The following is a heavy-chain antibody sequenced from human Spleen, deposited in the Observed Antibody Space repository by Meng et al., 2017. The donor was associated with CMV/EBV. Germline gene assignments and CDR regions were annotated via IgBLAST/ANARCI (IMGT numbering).Heavy chain of an antibody. CDR3: ARITVSGGGVDM. D-gene: IGHD3-10*02. Sequence: SETLSLTCTVSGGSISTSSYYWAWMCQPPGKGLEWIASIFYSGITYYNPSPKSRVTISVDTSKNQFSLRLSSVTAADTAVYYCARITVSGGGVDMWGQGTLVTVSS. V-gene: IGHV4-39*07. CDR2: IFYSGIT. J-gene: IGHJ1*01. CDR1: GGSISTSSYY.